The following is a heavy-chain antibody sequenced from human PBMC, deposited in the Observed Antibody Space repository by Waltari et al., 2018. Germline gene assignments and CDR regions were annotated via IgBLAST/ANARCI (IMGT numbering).Heavy chain of an antibody. J-gene: IGHJ6*02. CDR1: GYTFTGYY. V-gene: IGHV1-2*02. Sequence: QVQLVQSGAEVKKPGASVKVSCKASGYTFTGYYMHWVRQAPGQGLEWKGWINPNSGGTNYAQKFQGRVTMTRDTSISTAYMELSRLRSDDTAVYYCARDWVPAAPNYYYYYGMDVWGQGTMVTVSS. CDR2: INPNSGGT. CDR3: ARDWVPAAPNYYYYYGMDV. D-gene: IGHD2-2*01.